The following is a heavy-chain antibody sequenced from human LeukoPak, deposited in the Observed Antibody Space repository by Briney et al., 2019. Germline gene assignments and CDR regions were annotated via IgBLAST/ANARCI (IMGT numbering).Heavy chain of an antibody. CDR2: IIPIFGTA. Sequence: ASVKVSCKASGYTFTGYYMHWVRQAPGQGLEWMGGIIPIFGTANYAQKFQGRVTITTDESTSTVYMELTSLSSEDTAVYYCARDHDYGDYEGPAAFDSWGPGTLVTVSS. D-gene: IGHD4-17*01. CDR1: GYTFTGYY. V-gene: IGHV1-69*05. J-gene: IGHJ4*02. CDR3: ARDHDYGDYEGPAAFDS.